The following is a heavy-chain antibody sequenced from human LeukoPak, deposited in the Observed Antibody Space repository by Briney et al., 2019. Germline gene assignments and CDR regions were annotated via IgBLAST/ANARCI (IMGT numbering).Heavy chain of an antibody. Sequence: SETLSLTCTVSGGSISSYYWSWIRQPPGKGLEWIGYIYYSGSTNYNPSLKSRVTISVDTAKNQFSLKLSSVTAADTAVYYCAREGAADHHYFDYWGQGTLVTVSS. J-gene: IGHJ4*02. CDR3: AREGAADHHYFDY. D-gene: IGHD2-15*01. CDR2: IYYSGST. V-gene: IGHV4-59*01. CDR1: GGSISSYY.